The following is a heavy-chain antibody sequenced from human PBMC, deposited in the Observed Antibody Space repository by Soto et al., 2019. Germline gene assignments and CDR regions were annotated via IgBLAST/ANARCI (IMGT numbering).Heavy chain of an antibody. CDR3: AIISSGYSTFDY. D-gene: IGHD3-22*01. V-gene: IGHV5-10-1*01. CDR1: GYSFTSYW. Sequence: GESLKISCKGSGYSFTSYWISWVRQMPGKGLEWMGRIDPSDSYTNYSPSFQGHVTISADKSISTAYLQWSSLKASDTAMYYCAIISSGYSTFDYWGQGTLVTVSS. J-gene: IGHJ4*02. CDR2: IDPSDSYT.